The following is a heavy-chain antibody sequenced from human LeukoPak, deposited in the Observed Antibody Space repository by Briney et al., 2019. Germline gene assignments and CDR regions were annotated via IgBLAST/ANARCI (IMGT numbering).Heavy chain of an antibody. Sequence: GSLLLSCAASGFTFSSYGMHWVRQAPGKGLEWVAVIWYDGSNKYYADSVKGRFTISRDNSKNTLYLQMNSLRAEDTAVYYCARGTIGYCSSTSCHIDYWGQGTLVTVSS. CDR2: IWYDGSNK. J-gene: IGHJ4*02. D-gene: IGHD2-2*02. CDR3: ARGTIGYCSSTSCHIDY. CDR1: GFTFSSYG. V-gene: IGHV3-33*01.